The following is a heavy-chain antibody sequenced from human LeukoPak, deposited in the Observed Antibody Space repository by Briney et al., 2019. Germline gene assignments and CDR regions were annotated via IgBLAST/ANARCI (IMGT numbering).Heavy chain of an antibody. J-gene: IGHJ4*02. D-gene: IGHD1-1*01. Sequence: SQTLSLTCTVSGGSISSGSYYWSWIRQPAGKGLEWIGRIYTSGSTNYNPSLKSRVTISVDTSKNQFSLKLSSVTAADTAVYYCARHFNWNPDYWGQGTLVTVSS. CDR2: IYTSGST. V-gene: IGHV4-61*02. CDR1: GGSISSGSYY. CDR3: ARHFNWNPDY.